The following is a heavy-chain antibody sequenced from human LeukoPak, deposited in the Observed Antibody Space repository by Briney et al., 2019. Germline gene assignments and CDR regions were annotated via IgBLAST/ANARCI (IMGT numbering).Heavy chain of an antibody. D-gene: IGHD6-6*01. CDR3: ARGFPSSIAARGQFDY. CDR2: IYYSGST. CDR1: GGSISSSSYY. J-gene: IGHJ4*02. Sequence: SETLSLTCTVSGGSISSSSYYWGWIRQPPGKGLEWIGSIYYSGSTYYNPSLKSRVTISVDTSKNQFSLKLSSVTAADTAVYYCARGFPSSIAARGQFDYWGQGTLVTVSS. V-gene: IGHV4-39*07.